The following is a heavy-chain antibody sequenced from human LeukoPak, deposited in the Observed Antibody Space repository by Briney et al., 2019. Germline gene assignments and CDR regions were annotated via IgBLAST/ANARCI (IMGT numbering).Heavy chain of an antibody. CDR2: ISWNSGSI. D-gene: IGHD3-22*01. Sequence: PGRSLRLSCTASGFTFDDYAMHWVRQAPGKGLEGVSGISWNSGSIGYADSVKGRFTISRDNAKNSLYLQMNSLRAEDTAVYYCARDRGHHYDSSGYYRGDAFDIWGQGTMVTVSS. J-gene: IGHJ3*02. CDR1: GFTFDDYA. CDR3: ARDRGHHYDSSGYYRGDAFDI. V-gene: IGHV3-9*01.